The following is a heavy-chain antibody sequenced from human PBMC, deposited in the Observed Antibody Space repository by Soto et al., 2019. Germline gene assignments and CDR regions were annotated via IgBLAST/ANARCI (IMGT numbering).Heavy chain of an antibody. Sequence: GGSLRLSCGASGFTFSSYSMNWVRQAPGKGLEWISYISSSSSTIFYADSVKGRFTISRDNDKNSLYLQMNNLRDEDTAVYFCAREGRYSGSDYFDYWGQGTLVTVSS. D-gene: IGHD5-12*01. V-gene: IGHV3-48*02. CDR2: ISSSSSTI. J-gene: IGHJ4*02. CDR3: AREGRYSGSDYFDY. CDR1: GFTFSSYS.